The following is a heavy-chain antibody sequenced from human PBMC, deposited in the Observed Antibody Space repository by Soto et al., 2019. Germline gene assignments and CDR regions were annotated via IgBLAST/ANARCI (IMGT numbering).Heavy chain of an antibody. J-gene: IGHJ6*02. D-gene: IGHD6-19*01. CDR3: ARGHRIAVAGTEGAYYYYYGMDV. Sequence: GSLRLSCAASGFTFSDYYMSWIRQAPGKGLEWVSYISSSSSYTNYADSVKGRFTISRDNAKNSLYLQMNSLRAEDTAVYYCARGHRIAVAGTEGAYYYYYGMDVWGQGTTVTVSS. CDR2: ISSSSSYT. V-gene: IGHV3-11*05. CDR1: GFTFSDYY.